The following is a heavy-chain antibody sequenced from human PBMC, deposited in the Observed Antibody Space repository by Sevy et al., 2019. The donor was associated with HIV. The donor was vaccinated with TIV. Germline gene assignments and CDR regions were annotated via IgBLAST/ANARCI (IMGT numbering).Heavy chain of an antibody. D-gene: IGHD3-10*01. V-gene: IGHV3-30*02. CDR1: GFTFMSYG. CDR3: AKGLGMVQGALLSEDL. CDR2: IRYDGTTK. Sequence: GGSLRLSCAASGFTFMSYGMHWVRQAPGKGLEWVAFIRYDGTTKYYADSVKGRFTISRDNSKNTLYLQMNSLRPEDTSVYYCAKGLGMVQGALLSEDLWGQGTMVTVSS. J-gene: IGHJ3*01.